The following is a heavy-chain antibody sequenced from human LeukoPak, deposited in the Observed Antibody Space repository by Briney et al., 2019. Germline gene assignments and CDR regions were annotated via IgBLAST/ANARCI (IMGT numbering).Heavy chain of an antibody. CDR1: GFTFSRYA. CDR2: ISYDGSHK. V-gene: IGHV3-30*04. D-gene: IGHD3-3*02. J-gene: IGHJ4*02. Sequence: GGSLRLSCAASGFTFSRYAMHWVRQAPGKGLEWVAVISYDGSHKYYADSVKGRFTISRDNSKNTLYLQMNSLRAEDTTVYYCARETYSQYYFDYWGQGTLVTVSS. CDR3: ARETYSQYYFDY.